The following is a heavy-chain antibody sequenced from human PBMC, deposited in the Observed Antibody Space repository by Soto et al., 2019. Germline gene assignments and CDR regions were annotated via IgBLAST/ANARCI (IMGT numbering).Heavy chain of an antibody. CDR2: IYPGDSDT. CDR3: ARGIVGPTPFDY. Sequence: SLKISCQGSGYSFTRYWIGWVRQMPGKGLEWMGIIYPGDSDTRYSPSFQGQVIISADKSISTAYLQWSSLKASDTAIYYCARGIVGPTPFDYWGQGTLVTVSS. V-gene: IGHV5-51*01. CDR1: GYSFTRYW. D-gene: IGHD1-26*01. J-gene: IGHJ4*02.